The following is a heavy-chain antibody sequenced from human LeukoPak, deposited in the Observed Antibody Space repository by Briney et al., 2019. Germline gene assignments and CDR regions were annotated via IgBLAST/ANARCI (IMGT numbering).Heavy chain of an antibody. CDR3: AKDGDRRVVVVPAAMLFDY. J-gene: IGHJ4*02. D-gene: IGHD2-2*01. V-gene: IGHV3-9*01. CDR2: ISWNSGNI. CDR1: GFTFDDYA. Sequence: PGRSLRLSCAASGFTFDDYAMHWVRQAPGKGLEWVSGISWNSGNIGYADSVKGRFTISRDNAKDSLYLQMNSLRAEDTAVYYCAKDGDRRVVVVPAAMLFDYWGQGTLVTVSS.